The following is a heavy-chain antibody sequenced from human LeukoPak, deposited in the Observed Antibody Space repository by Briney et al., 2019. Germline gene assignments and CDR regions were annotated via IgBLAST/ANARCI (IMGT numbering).Heavy chain of an antibody. CDR1: GGSISRYY. CDR2: IYTSGST. CDR3: ARVLRYFDWSQNWFDP. V-gene: IGHV4-4*07. D-gene: IGHD3-9*01. Sequence: SETLSLTCTVSGGSISRYYWSWIRQPAGKGLEWVGRIYTSGSTNYNPSLKSRVTMSVDTSKNQFSLKLSSVTAADTAVYYCARVLRYFDWSQNWFDPWGQGTLVTVSS. J-gene: IGHJ5*02.